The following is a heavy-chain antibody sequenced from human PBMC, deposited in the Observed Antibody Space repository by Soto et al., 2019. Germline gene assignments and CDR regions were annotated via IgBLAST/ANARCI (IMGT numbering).Heavy chain of an antibody. D-gene: IGHD3-3*01. CDR1: AFSLSTNGVG. V-gene: IGHV2-5*01. J-gene: IGHJ4*02. Sequence: SGPTLVNPTQTLTLTCTFSAFSLSTNGVGVGWIRQPPGKPLEWLEVIYGNEDKRYSRSLKIRLSITKDTSKNQVVLTMTTMDPVDTATYYCVHNGMVHTITGGHYFDYWGPGTLVTVSS. CDR2: IYGNEDK. CDR3: VHNGMVHTITGGHYFDY.